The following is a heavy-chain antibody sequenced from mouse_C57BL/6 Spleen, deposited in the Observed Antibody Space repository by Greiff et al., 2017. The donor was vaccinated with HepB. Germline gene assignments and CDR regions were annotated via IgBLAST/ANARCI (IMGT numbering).Heavy chain of an antibody. Sequence: VQLQQPGAELVKPGASVKLSCKASGYTFTSYWMQWVKQRPGQGLEWIGEIDPSDSYTNYNQKFKGKATLTVDTSSSTAYMQLSSLTSEDSAVYYCARYDGNYSWFAYWGQGTLVTVSA. CDR2: IDPSDSYT. CDR3: ARYDGNYSWFAY. J-gene: IGHJ3*01. D-gene: IGHD2-3*01. CDR1: GYTFTSYW. V-gene: IGHV1-50*01.